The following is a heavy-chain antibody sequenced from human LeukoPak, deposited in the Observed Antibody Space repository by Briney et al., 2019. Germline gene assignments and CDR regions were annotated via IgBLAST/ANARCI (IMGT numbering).Heavy chain of an antibody. CDR1: GFTFSSYS. Sequence: PGGSLRLSCAASGFTFSSYSMNWVRQAPGKGLEWVSSITTSSSYIYYADSVKGRFTISRDNAKNSLNLQMNSLRAEDTAVYYCARAPLYSYDRSGYLDYWGQGILVTISS. CDR2: ITTSSSYI. D-gene: IGHD3-22*01. V-gene: IGHV3-21*01. CDR3: ARAPLYSYDRSGYLDY. J-gene: IGHJ4*02.